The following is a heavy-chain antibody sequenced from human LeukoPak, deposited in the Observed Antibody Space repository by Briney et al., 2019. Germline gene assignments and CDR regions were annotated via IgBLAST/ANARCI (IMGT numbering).Heavy chain of an antibody. D-gene: IGHD3-9*01. CDR2: ISSSGVT. Sequence: PSETLSLTCTVPSESIRNYYWSWIRQFAGKGLEWIGRISSSGVTNYNPSLKSRVTMSVDTSRNQFSLKLSSATAADTAVYYCATGRSIRYFDYWGQGTLLTVSS. CDR3: ATGRSIRYFDY. V-gene: IGHV4-4*07. CDR1: SESIRNYY. J-gene: IGHJ4*02.